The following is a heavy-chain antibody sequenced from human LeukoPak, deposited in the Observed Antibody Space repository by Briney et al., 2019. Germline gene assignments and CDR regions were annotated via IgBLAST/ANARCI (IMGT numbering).Heavy chain of an antibody. CDR1: GFPLSTSGVG. D-gene: IGHD6-13*01. J-gene: IGHJ5*02. CDR3: AHSVPEGISSWKRNWFDP. V-gene: IGHV2-5*02. Sequence: SGPTLVNPTQTLTLTCTFSGFPLSTSGVGVGWIRQPPGKALEWLALIYLDDDKRYSPSLKSRLTITKDTPKNQVVLTMPNMDPVDTATYYCAHSVPEGISSWKRNWFDPWGQGTLVTVSS. CDR2: IYLDDDK.